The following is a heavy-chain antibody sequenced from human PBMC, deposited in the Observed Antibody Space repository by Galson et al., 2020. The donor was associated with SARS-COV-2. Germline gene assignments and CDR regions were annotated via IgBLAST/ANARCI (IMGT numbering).Heavy chain of an antibody. V-gene: IGHV3-33*01. CDR2: IWNDGKNQ. Sequence: GESLKISCAASGFTFNDYAIHWVRQAPGKGLEWVAFIWNDGKNQYYTDSVKGRFTISRDNSKNTVYLQMNSLRADDTAMYYCAREIRPQQWLVRGDPFDLWGQGTILTVSS. D-gene: IGHD6-19*01. CDR1: GFTFNDYA. CDR3: AREIRPQQWLVRGDPFDL. J-gene: IGHJ3*01.